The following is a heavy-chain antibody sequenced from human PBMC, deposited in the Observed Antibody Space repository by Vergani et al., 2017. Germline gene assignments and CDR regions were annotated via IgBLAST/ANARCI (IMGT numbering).Heavy chain of an antibody. CDR2: IYYSGST. J-gene: IGHJ6*03. CDR3: ARAGYCSGGSCYFSYYYYYMDV. D-gene: IGHD2-15*01. Sequence: QVQLQESGPGLVKPSQTLSLTCTVSGGSISSGGYYWSWIRQHPGKGLEWIGYIYYSGSTYYNPFLKSRVTISVDTSKNQFSLKLSSVTAADTAVYYCARAGYCSGGSCYFSYYYYYMDVWGKGTTVTVSS. V-gene: IGHV4-31*03. CDR1: GGSISSGGYY.